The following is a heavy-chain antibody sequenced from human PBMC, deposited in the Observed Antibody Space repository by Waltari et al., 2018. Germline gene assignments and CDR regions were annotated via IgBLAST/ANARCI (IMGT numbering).Heavy chain of an antibody. J-gene: IGHJ6*02. CDR3: ARDEARYYDIMTGGGYYGLDV. D-gene: IGHD3-9*01. V-gene: IGHV4-61*02. CDR2: IFTSGST. CDR1: GGSISRGSVH. Sequence: QVQLQESGPGLVRPSQTLSLPCPVYGGSISRGSVHWTWIRPPAGKGLEWVGHIFTSGSTKYNPSLKSRVSVSLDTSENQFSLRLSSVTAADTAVYYCARDEARYYDIMTGGGYYGLDVWGQGTTVTVSS.